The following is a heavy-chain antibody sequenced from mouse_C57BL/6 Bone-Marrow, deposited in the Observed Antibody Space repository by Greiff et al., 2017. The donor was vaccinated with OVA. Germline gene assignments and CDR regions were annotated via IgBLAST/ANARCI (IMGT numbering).Heavy chain of an antibody. V-gene: IGHV1-81*01. CDR3: ARFYDGYSAWFAY. J-gene: IGHJ3*01. D-gene: IGHD2-3*01. CDR1: GYTFTSYG. Sequence: VQLQQSGAELARPGASVKLSCKASGYTFTSYGISWVKQRTGQGLEWIGEIYPRSGNTYYNEKFKGKATLTADKSSNTAYMELRSLTSEDSAVYFCARFYDGYSAWFAYWGQGTLVTVSA. CDR2: IYPRSGNT.